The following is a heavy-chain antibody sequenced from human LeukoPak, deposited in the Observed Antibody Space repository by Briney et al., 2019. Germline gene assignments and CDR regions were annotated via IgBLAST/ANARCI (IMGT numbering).Heavy chain of an antibody. D-gene: IGHD6-6*01. CDR2: IYHSGST. Sequence: PSETLSLTCAVSGYSISSGYYWGWIRQPPGKGLAWIGRIYHSGSTYYNPSLKSRVTISVDTSKNQFSLKLSSVTAADTAVYYCARHVVGACTTCSNARPFDYWGQGTLVNVSS. CDR1: GYSISSGYY. J-gene: IGHJ4*02. V-gene: IGHV4-38-2*01. CDR3: ARHVVGACTTCSNARPFDY.